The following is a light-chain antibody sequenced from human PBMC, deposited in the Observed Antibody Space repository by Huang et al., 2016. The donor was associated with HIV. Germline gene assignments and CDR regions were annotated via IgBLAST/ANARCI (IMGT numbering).Light chain of an antibody. J-gene: IGKJ1*01. V-gene: IGKV3-15*01. CDR2: DGS. Sequence: EIVMTQSPATLSVSPGERATLSCRASQNISRLAWYQQKSGQAPRLRIYDGSSRATGIPARFSGSGSGTEFTLTVSSLQSEDFALYYCQQYDDWPPWTFGQGTQVDI. CDR1: QNISR. CDR3: QQYDDWPPWT.